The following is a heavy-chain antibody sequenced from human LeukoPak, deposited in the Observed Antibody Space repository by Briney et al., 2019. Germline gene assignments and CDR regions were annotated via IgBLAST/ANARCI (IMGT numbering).Heavy chain of an antibody. CDR3: ARWTNTYLDY. CDR1: GGTFSSYA. J-gene: IGHJ4*02. CDR2: INPIGRST. V-gene: IGHV1-46*01. Sequence: GASVKDSCKASGGTFSSYAISWVRQAPGQGLEWMGIINPIGRSTNYAQKFQGRVTMTRDTSTTTVYMELSSLTSEDTAVYYCARWTNTYLDYWGQGTLVTVSS. D-gene: IGHD3/OR15-3a*01.